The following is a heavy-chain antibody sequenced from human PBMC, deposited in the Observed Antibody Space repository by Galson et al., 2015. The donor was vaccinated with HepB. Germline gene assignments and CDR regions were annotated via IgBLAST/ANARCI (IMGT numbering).Heavy chain of an antibody. J-gene: IGHJ4*02. CDR2: INLDGGAK. V-gene: IGHV3-7*01. CDR3: GVKDPGY. D-gene: IGHD2-15*01. Sequence: SLRLSCAASGFTFGSHWIHWVRQAPGKGLEWVGNINLDGGAKYYADSVKGRFTISRDSAKTSAYLQMYSLRAEDTAVYYCGVKDPGYWGQGTLVTVSS. CDR1: GFTFGSHW.